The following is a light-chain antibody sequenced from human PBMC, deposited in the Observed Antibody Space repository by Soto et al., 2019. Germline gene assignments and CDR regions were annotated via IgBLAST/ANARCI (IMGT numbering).Light chain of an antibody. CDR1: QSVSNN. CDR2: GAS. Sequence: EIVMTQSPATLSVSPGDRATLSCRASQSVSNNLAWYQQKPGQAPRLLIHGASTRATGVPARFSGSGSGTELTLTISSLQSEDFAAYYCQQYNIWPPTFGQGTKVDIK. CDR3: QQYNIWPPT. J-gene: IGKJ1*01. V-gene: IGKV3-15*01.